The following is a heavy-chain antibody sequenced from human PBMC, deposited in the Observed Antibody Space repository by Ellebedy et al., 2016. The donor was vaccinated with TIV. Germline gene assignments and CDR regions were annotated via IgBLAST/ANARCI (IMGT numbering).Heavy chain of an antibody. CDR3: ARDSHYGYFDY. CDR2: ISSSSSTI. CDR1: GFTFSDYY. J-gene: IGHJ4*02. Sequence: GESLKISCAASGFTFSDYYMSWVRQAPGKGLEWVSYISSSSSTIYYADSVKGRFTISRDNAKNSLYLQMNSLRAEDTAVYYCARDSHYGYFDYWGQGILVTVSS. V-gene: IGHV3-11*04. D-gene: IGHD4-17*01.